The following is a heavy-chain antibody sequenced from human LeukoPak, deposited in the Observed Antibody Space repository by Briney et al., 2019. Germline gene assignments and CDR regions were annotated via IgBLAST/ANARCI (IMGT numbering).Heavy chain of an antibody. Sequence: GGSLRLSCAASGFTFSSYAMSWARRAPGKGLEWVSAISGSGGSTYYADSVKGRFTISRDNSKNTPYLQMNTLRAEDTAVYYCASIAAAGTFHFDYWGQGTLVTVSS. CDR2: ISGSGGST. D-gene: IGHD6-13*01. CDR3: ASIAAAGTFHFDY. CDR1: GFTFSSYA. J-gene: IGHJ4*02. V-gene: IGHV3-23*01.